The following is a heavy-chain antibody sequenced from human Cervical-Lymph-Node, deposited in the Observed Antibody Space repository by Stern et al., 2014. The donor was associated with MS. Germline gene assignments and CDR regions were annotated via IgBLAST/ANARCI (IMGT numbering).Heavy chain of an antibody. Sequence: VQLVESGAEVKKPGASVKVSCKASGYTFTSYYIHWVRQAPGQGLEWMGIINPSGGSTSYAQKFQGRVTMTRDTSTSTVYMELSSLRSEDTAVYYCARARAGYTSSWYGRNWFDPWGQGTLVTVSS. V-gene: IGHV1-46*01. CDR2: INPSGGST. CDR1: GYTFTSYY. J-gene: IGHJ5*02. CDR3: ARARAGYTSSWYGRNWFDP. D-gene: IGHD6-13*01.